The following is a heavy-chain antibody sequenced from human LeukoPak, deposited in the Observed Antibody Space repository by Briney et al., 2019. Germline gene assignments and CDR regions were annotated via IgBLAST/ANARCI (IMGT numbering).Heavy chain of an antibody. D-gene: IGHD6-19*01. CDR1: GFTFSSYA. CDR2: ISYDGSNK. V-gene: IGHV3-30-3*01. J-gene: IGHJ5*02. CDR3: ARGSVAVAFDP. Sequence: GGSLRLSCAASGFTFSSYAMHWVRQAPGKGLEWVAVISYDGSNKYYADSVKGRFTISRDNSKNTLYLQMNSLRAEDTAVYYCARGSVAVAFDPWGQGTLVTVSS.